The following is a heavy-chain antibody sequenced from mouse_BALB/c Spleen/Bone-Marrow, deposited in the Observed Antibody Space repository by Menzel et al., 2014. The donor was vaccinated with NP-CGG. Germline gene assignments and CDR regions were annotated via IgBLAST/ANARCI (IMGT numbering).Heavy chain of an antibody. CDR3: ARHKNWVFDY. CDR2: ISNGGSST. CDR1: GFTFSSYT. V-gene: IGHV5-12-2*01. D-gene: IGHD4-1*01. Sequence: EVKLVESGGGLVQPGGSLKLSCAASGFTFSSYTMSWVRQTPEKRLEWVAYISNGGSSTYYPDTVKGRFTISRDNAKNTLYLQMSSLKSEDTAMYYCARHKNWVFDYLGQGTTLTVSS. J-gene: IGHJ2*01.